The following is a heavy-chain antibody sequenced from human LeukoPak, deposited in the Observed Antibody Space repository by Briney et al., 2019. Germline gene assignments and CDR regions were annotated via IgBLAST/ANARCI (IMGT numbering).Heavy chain of an antibody. J-gene: IGHJ4*02. CDR3: AKDPRGYYGSSGYYYHY. CDR2: ISGSGGST. D-gene: IGHD3-22*01. V-gene: IGHV3-23*01. CDR1: GFTFSSYA. Sequence: GGSLRLSCAASGFTFSSYAMSWVRQAPGKGLEWVSAISGSGGSTYYADSVKGRFTISRDNSKNTLYLQMNSLRAEDTAVYYCAKDPRGYYGSSGYYYHYWGQGTLVTVSS.